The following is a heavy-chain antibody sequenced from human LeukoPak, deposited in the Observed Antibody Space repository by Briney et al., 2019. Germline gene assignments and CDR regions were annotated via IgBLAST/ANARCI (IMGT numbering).Heavy chain of an antibody. CDR1: GFTFDDYA. CDR3: ARDVKVVVPAAIPYFDY. Sequence: PGGSLRLSCAASGFTFDDYAMHWVRQAPGKGLEWVSLISWDGGSTYYADSVKGRFTISRDNSKNSLYLQMNSLRAEDTAVYYCARDVKVVVPAAIPYFDYWGQGTLVTVSS. CDR2: ISWDGGST. V-gene: IGHV3-43D*03. J-gene: IGHJ4*02. D-gene: IGHD2-2*02.